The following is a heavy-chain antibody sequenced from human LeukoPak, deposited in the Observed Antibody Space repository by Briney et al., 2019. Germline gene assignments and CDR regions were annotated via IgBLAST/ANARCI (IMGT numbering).Heavy chain of an antibody. D-gene: IGHD5-12*01. Sequence: ASVKVSCKASGYTFTGYYMHWVRQAPGQGLEWMGWINPNSGGTNYAQKFLGRVTMTRDTSISTAYMELSRLRSDDTAVYYCARDGAIVATIRFDYWGQGTLVTVSS. J-gene: IGHJ4*02. CDR3: ARDGAIVATIRFDY. CDR1: GYTFTGYY. CDR2: INPNSGGT. V-gene: IGHV1-2*02.